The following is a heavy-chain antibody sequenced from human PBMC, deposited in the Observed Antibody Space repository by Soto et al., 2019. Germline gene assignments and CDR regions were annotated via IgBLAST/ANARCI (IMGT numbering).Heavy chain of an antibody. D-gene: IGHD2-15*01. Sequence: ASVKVSCKASGYSFTSYGISWVRQAPGQGLEWMGWISGCNGNTNYAQNLQGRVTITTVTSKSTAYMELRSLRSDDTAMYYCAKDGGGTYSHPFAYWGREPWSPSPQ. CDR3: AKDGGGTYSHPFAY. V-gene: IGHV1-18*01. J-gene: IGHJ4*02. CDR2: ISGCNGNT. CDR1: GYSFTSYG.